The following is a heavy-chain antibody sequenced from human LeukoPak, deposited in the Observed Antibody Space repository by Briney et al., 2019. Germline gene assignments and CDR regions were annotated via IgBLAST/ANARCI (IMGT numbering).Heavy chain of an antibody. CDR3: ALRITMVRGDTDY. V-gene: IGHV1-69*13. D-gene: IGHD3-10*01. CDR2: IIPIFGTA. CDR1: GYTFTSYG. J-gene: IGHJ4*02. Sequence: SVKVSCTASGYTFTSYGISWVRQAPGQGLEWMGGIIPIFGTANYAQKFQGRVTITADESTSTAYMELSSLRSEDTAVYYCALRITMVRGDTDYWGQGTLVTVSS.